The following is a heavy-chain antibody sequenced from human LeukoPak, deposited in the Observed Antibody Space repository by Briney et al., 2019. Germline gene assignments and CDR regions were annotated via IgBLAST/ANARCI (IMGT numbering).Heavy chain of an antibody. V-gene: IGHV1-2*06. Sequence: ASVKVSCKASGYTFTGYYVHWVRQAPGQGLEWMGRINPNSGGTNYAQKFQGRVTMTRDTSISTAYMELSRLRSDDTAVYYCATDLGYYYYGMDVWGQGTTVTVSS. CDR1: GYTFTGYY. J-gene: IGHJ6*02. CDR2: INPNSGGT. CDR3: ATDLGYYYYGMDV.